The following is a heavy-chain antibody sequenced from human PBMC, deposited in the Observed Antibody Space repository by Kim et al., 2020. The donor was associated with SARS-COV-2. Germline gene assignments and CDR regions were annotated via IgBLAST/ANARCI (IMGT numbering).Heavy chain of an antibody. CDR2: ISSSGSTI. J-gene: IGHJ4*02. D-gene: IGHD1-26*01. CDR3: ARAHSGSYAQADYFDY. CDR1: GFTFSDYY. V-gene: IGHV3-11*01. Sequence: GGSLRLSCAASGFTFSDYYMSWIRQAPGKGLEWVSYISSSGSTIYYADSEKGRFTISRDNAKNSLYLQMNSLRAEDTAVYYCARAHSGSYAQADYFDYWGQGTLVTVSS.